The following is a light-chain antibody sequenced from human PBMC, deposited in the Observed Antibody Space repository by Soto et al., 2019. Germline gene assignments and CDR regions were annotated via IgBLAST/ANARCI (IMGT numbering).Light chain of an antibody. V-gene: IGKV1-39*01. CDR1: QSISTY. J-gene: IGKJ4*01. CDR3: QQANIFPLT. CDR2: AAS. Sequence: EIPMTQSPASLSASVGDRVTITCRASQSISTYLNWYQQTPGQAPKLLIYAASSLQSGVPSRFSGSGSGTDFTLTISSLHPEDSATYYCQQANIFPLTFGGGTKVDI.